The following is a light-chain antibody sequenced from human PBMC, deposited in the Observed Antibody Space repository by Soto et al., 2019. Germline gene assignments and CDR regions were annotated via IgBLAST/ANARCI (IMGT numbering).Light chain of an antibody. CDR3: QQYGRSPLLYT. V-gene: IGKV3-20*01. J-gene: IGKJ2*01. CDR1: QSVDSNF. Sequence: EIVLTQSPGTLSLSPGERATLFCRTSQSVDSNFLAWYQQKPGQAPRLLVYGSSTRAAGVPGRFSGSVSGTDFTLTISRLEPEDFAVYYCQQYGRSPLLYTFGQGTKLGVK. CDR2: GSS.